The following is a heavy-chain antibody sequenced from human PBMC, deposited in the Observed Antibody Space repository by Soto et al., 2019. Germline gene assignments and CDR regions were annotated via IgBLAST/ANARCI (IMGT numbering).Heavy chain of an antibody. Sequence: EVQLVESGGGLVQPGGSLRLSCAASGFTFSSYWMSWVRQAPGKGLEWMANIKQDASEKYYVDSVKGRFTISRDNAKNSLDLQMNSLRAEDTAVYYCASSDSSGWHRRAFDIWGQGTMVTVSS. CDR3: ASSDSSGWHRRAFDI. CDR1: GFTFSSYW. V-gene: IGHV3-7*01. D-gene: IGHD6-19*01. J-gene: IGHJ3*02. CDR2: IKQDASEK.